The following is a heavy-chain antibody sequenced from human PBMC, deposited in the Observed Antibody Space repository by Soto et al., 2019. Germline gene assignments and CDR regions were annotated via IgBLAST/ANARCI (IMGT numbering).Heavy chain of an antibody. CDR1: GFTFSSYA. CDR2: ISGTAGSS. CDR3: VKAEERYSYRLMGV. J-gene: IGHJ6*02. Sequence: EVQLLESGGGLVQPGGSLRVSCAASGFTFSSYAMTWVRKAPGKGLEWVSGISGTAGSSYYADSVKGRFTISRDNSKNTLYLQMNSLRAEGTAVYYCVKAEERYSYRLMGVWGQGTTVTLSS. D-gene: IGHD5-18*01. V-gene: IGHV3-23*01.